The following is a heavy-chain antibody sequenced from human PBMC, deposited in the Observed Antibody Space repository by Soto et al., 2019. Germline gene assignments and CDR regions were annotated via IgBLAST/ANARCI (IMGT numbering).Heavy chain of an antibody. J-gene: IGHJ4*02. V-gene: IGHV4-59*01. Sequence: SETLSLTCTVSGASITNYYWSWIRQPPGKGLEWIGQIYYSGSTNYNPSLESRVTISVDTSKNQFSLRLSSVTAADTAIYYCARSGIVGTTSFFDWGQGTVVTVSS. D-gene: IGHD1-26*01. CDR2: IYYSGST. CDR3: ARSGIVGTTSFFD. CDR1: GASITNYY.